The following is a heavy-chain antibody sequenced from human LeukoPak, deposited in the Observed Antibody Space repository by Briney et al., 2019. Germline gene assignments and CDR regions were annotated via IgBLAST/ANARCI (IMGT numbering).Heavy chain of an antibody. CDR1: GFTFSSYW. J-gene: IGHJ3*02. Sequence: PGGSLRLSCAASGFTFSSYWMSWVRQAPGKGLEWVANIKQDGSEKYYVDSVKGRFTISRDNAKNSLYLQMNSLRAEDTAVYYCAKDLDIVVVVAADAFDIWGQGTMVTVSS. V-gene: IGHV3-7*03. CDR3: AKDLDIVVVVAADAFDI. CDR2: IKQDGSEK. D-gene: IGHD2-15*01.